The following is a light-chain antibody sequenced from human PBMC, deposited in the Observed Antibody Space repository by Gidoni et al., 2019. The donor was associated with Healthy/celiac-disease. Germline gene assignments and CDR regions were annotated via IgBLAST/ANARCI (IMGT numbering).Light chain of an antibody. V-gene: IGKV4-1*01. J-gene: IGKJ1*01. CDR2: WAS. CDR3: QQYYSTPLT. CDR1: QSVLYSSNNKNY. Sequence: DIVMTQSPASLAVSLGARATINCKSSQSVLYSSNNKNYLAWYQQKPGQPPKLLIYWASTRESGVPDRFSGSGSGTDFTLTISSLQAEDVSVYYCQQYYSTPLTFGQGTKVEIK.